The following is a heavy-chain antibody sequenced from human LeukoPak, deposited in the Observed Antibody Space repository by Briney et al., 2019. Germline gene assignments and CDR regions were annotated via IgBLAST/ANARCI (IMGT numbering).Heavy chain of an antibody. D-gene: IGHD3-3*01. CDR1: GFTFSGHA. J-gene: IGHJ4*02. Sequence: GXXLRLSCAASGFTFSGHAMGWVRQAPGKGLEWVSAIGGSGGSTYYADSVKGRFTISRDNSKNTLYLQMNSLRAEDTALYYCARDPGVVAFHYFDYWGQGTLVTVSS. V-gene: IGHV3-23*01. CDR3: ARDPGVVAFHYFDY. CDR2: IGGSGGST.